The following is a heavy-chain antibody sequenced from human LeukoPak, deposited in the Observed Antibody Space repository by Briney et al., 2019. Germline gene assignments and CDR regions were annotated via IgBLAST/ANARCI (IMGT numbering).Heavy chain of an antibody. CDR2: ISYDGSNK. CDR1: GFTFSSYG. Sequence: GRSLRLSCAASGFTFSSYGMHWVRQAPGKGLEWVAVISYDGSNKYCADSVKGRFTISRDNSKNTLYLQMNSLRAEDTAVYYCAKDLEPQLVGAADYWGQGTLVTVSS. CDR3: AKDLEPQLVGAADY. D-gene: IGHD1-26*01. J-gene: IGHJ4*02. V-gene: IGHV3-30*18.